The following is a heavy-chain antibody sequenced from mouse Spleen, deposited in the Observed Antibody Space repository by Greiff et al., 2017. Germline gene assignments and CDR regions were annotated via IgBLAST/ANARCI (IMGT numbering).Heavy chain of an antibody. Sequence: EVQLQESGPELVKPGASVKISCKASGYSFTDYNMNWVKQSNGKSLEWIGVINPNYGTTSYNQKFKGKATLTVDQSSSTAYMQLNSLTSEDSAVYYCARRKMYGNSYAMDFWGQRTSVTVSS. V-gene: IGHV1-39*01. CDR3: ARRKMYGNSYAMDF. D-gene: IGHD2-10*02. CDR1: GYSFTDYN. CDR2: INPNYGTT. J-gene: IGHJ4*01.